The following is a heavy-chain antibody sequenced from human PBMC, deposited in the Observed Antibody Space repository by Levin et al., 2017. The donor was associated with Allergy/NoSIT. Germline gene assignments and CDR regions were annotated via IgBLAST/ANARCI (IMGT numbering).Heavy chain of an antibody. CDR3: ARQCYDIWTGYYNFDY. CDR2: IYNSGST. J-gene: IGHJ4*02. CDR1: GGSISSSISY. D-gene: IGHD3-9*01. Sequence: SETLSLTCTVSGGSISSSISYWGWIRQPPGKGLEWIGSIYNSGSTYYNPSLKSRVTTSVDTSKNQFSLKLSSVTAADTAVYYCARQCYDIWTGYYNFDYWGQGTLVAVSS. V-gene: IGHV4-39*01.